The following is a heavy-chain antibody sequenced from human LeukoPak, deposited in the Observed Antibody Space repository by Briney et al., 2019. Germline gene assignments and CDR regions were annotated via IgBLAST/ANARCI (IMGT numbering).Heavy chain of an antibody. D-gene: IGHD6-19*01. J-gene: IGHJ4*02. V-gene: IGHV3-7*03. CDR3: AKNNGWFHLAQ. CDR2: IKTDGSET. CDR1: GFTFRDHW. Sequence: GGSLRLSCAASGFTFRDHWMDWVRQAPGKGLEWVGHIKTDGSETYYLDSLRGRFSISRDNTNDALYLQMNSLRVEDTAVYYCAKNNGWFHLAQWGQGTLVTVSS.